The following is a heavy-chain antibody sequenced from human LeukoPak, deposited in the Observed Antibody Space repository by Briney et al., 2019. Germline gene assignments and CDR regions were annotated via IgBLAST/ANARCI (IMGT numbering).Heavy chain of an antibody. V-gene: IGHV4-39*07. CDR1: GVSISSSSYY. Sequence: SETLSLTCTVSGVSISSSSYYWGWLRQPPGKGLEWIGSIYYSVSTYYNPSLKSRVTISVDTSKNQFSLKLSSVTAADTAVYYCARGALRYFAWPPDPPFYYFDYWGQGTLVTVSS. D-gene: IGHD3-9*01. CDR3: ARGALRYFAWPPDPPFYYFDY. CDR2: IYYSVST. J-gene: IGHJ4*02.